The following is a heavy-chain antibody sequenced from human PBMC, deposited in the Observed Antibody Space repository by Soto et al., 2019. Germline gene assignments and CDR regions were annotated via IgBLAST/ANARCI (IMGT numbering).Heavy chain of an antibody. D-gene: IGHD4-17*01. Sequence: ASVKVSCKASGGTFSSYAISWVRQAPGQGLEWMGGIIPIFGTANYAQKFQGRVTITADKSTSTAYMELSSLRSEDTAVYYCAGSPQYYGGNSGFENWFDPWGQGTLVTVSS. V-gene: IGHV1-69*06. CDR3: AGSPQYYGGNSGFENWFDP. CDR2: IIPIFGTA. J-gene: IGHJ5*02. CDR1: GGTFSSYA.